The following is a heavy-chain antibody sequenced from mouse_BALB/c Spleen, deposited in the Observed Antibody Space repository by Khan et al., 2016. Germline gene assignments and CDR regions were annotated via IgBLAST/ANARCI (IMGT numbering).Heavy chain of an antibody. CDR3: ASYYGSSYDYFDY. J-gene: IGHJ2*01. CDR2: IYPGDGDT. D-gene: IGHD1-1*01. V-gene: IGHV1-87*01. CDR1: GYTFTSYW. Sequence: VQLQQPGAELVKAGASVKMSCKASGYTFTSYWVQWVKQRPGQGLEWIGAIYPGDGDTRYTQKFKGKATLTADKSSSTAYMQLSSLASEDSAGYYCASYYGSSYDYFDYWGQGTTLTVSS.